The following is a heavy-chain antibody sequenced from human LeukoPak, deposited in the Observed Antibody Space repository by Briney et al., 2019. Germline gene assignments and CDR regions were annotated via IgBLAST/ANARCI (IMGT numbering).Heavy chain of an antibody. D-gene: IGHD3-10*01. CDR3: ARAVTAARGSTNFDY. V-gene: IGHV4-4*02. Sequence: SGTLSLTCAVSGGSISSSNWWSWVRQPPGKGLEWIGEIYHSGSTNYNPSLKSRVTISVDKSKNQFSLKLSSVTAADTAVYYCARAVTAARGSTNFDYWGQGTLVTVSS. CDR1: GGSISSSNW. CDR2: IYHSGST. J-gene: IGHJ4*02.